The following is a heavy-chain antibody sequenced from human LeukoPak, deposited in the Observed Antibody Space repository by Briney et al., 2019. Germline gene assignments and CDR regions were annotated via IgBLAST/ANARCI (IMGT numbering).Heavy chain of an antibody. D-gene: IGHD3-9*01. CDR2: LSYNGSNK. J-gene: IGHJ6*02. CDR1: GFTFSRYG. CDR3: AKERYFDWLLFPCGMDV. V-gene: IGHV3-30*18. Sequence: GGSLRLSCAASGFTFSRYGMHWVRQAPGEGLEWVAVLSYNGSNKYYADSVKGRFTISRGTSKNTLYLQMNSLRAEDTAVYYCAKERYFDWLLFPCGMDVWGQGTTVTVSS.